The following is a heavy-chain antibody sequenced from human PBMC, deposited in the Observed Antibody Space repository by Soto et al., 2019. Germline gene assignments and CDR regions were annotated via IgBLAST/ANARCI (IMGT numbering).Heavy chain of an antibody. CDR2: IKEDGSAT. V-gene: IGHV3-7*03. Sequence: GGSLRLSCAASGFTFSNYWMSWVRQAPGKGLEWVADIKEDGSATYFVDSLKGRFTISRDNTKNSLYLQMNSPRAEDTAVYYCAKDPDRGNYYYYYMDVWGKGTTVTVSS. J-gene: IGHJ6*03. D-gene: IGHD3-16*01. CDR3: AKDPDRGNYYYYYMDV. CDR1: GFTFSNYW.